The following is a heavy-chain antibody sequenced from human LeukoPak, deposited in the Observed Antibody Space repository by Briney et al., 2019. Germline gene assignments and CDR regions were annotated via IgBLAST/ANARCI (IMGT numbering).Heavy chain of an antibody. CDR2: IYYSGST. V-gene: IGHV4-59*08. J-gene: IGHJ3*02. CDR1: GGSISSYY. Sequence: SETLSLTCTVSGGSISSYYWSWIRQPPGKGLEWIGYIYYSGSTNYNPSLKSRATISVETSKNQFSLKLSSVTAADTAVYYCATTRIQLWNYAFDIWGQGTMVTVSS. CDR3: ATTRIQLWNYAFDI. D-gene: IGHD5-18*01.